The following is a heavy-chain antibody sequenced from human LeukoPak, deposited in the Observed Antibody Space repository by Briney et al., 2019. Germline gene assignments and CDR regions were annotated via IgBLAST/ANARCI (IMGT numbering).Heavy chain of an antibody. CDR2: ITSSSGYI. V-gene: IGHV3-21*01. D-gene: IGHD3-22*01. J-gene: IGHJ3*02. CDR3: ARDIVFYYYDSSGYFGAFDI. Sequence: GGSLRLSCAASGFTFSSYSMTWVRQAPGKGLEWVSSITSSSGYIHYADSVKGRFTLSRDNAKNSLYLQMNSLRAEDTAVYYCARDIVFYYYDSSGYFGAFDIWGQGTMVTVSS. CDR1: GFTFSSYS.